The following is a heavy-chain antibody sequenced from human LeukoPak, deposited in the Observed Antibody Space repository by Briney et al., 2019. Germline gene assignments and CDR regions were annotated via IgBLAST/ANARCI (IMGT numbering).Heavy chain of an antibody. V-gene: IGHV4-59*08. J-gene: IGHJ3*01. CDR1: GVSISSYY. CDR3: ARHDGSSWYYAFDV. Sequence: ASETLSLTCTVSGVSISSYYWSWIRQPPGKGLEWIGYIYYSGSTNYNPPLKSRVTISLDTSKNQFSLKLSSVTAADTAVYYCARHDGSSWYYAFDVWGQGTMVTVSS. D-gene: IGHD6-13*01. CDR2: IYYSGST.